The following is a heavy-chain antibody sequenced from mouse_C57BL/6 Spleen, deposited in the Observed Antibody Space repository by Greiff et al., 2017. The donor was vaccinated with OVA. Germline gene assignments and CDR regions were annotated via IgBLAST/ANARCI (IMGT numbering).Heavy chain of an antibody. CDR1: GYTFTSYW. V-gene: IGHV1-69*01. CDR3: ARKRKDSSGSYHAMDY. CDR2: IDPSDSYT. Sequence: VQLQQPGAELVMPGASVKLSCKASGYTFTSYWMHWVKQRPGQGLEWIGEIDPSDSYTNYNQKFKGKSTLTVDKSSSTAYMQLSSLTSEDSAVYYCARKRKDSSGSYHAMDYWGQGTSVTVSS. J-gene: IGHJ4*01. D-gene: IGHD3-2*02.